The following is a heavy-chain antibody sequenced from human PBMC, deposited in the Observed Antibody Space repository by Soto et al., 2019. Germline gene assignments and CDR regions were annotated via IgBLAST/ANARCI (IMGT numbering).Heavy chain of an antibody. J-gene: IGHJ4*02. D-gene: IGHD1-26*01. Sequence: AAVKVSCKASGNTVTIYFIHWLRLAPGQGLEWLGWINSVSGGTNYAHKFLGRVTMTRDRSTTTAFMELRGLRSDDTAVYYCARGGSYYALWGQGTLVTVSS. CDR1: GNTVTIYF. V-gene: IGHV1-2*02. CDR2: INSVSGGT. CDR3: ARGGSYYAL.